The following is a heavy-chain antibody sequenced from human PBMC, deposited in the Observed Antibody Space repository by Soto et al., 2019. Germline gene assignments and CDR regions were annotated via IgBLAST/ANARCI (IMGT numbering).Heavy chain of an antibody. CDR3: ASMITAAGTSVRDN. CDR1: GYTFTSYD. V-gene: IGHV1-8*01. Sequence: QVQLVQSRAEVKKPGASVKVSCKASGYTFTSYDINWVRQATGQGLEWMGWMNPNSGDTGYAQKFQGRVTMTRNTSISTAYMELSSLRSEDTAVYYCASMITAAGTSVRDNWGQGTLVTVSS. D-gene: IGHD6-13*01. CDR2: MNPNSGDT. J-gene: IGHJ4*02.